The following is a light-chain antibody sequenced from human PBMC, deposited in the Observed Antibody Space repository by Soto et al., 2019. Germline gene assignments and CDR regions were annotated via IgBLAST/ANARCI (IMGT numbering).Light chain of an antibody. Sequence: EIMMTQSPATLSVSPGERATLSCRASQSVGTNVAWYQQKPGQAPRLLIHAASTRATGIPARFSGSGSGTDFTLTISSLQSEDFAVYYCQQYNNWPPYTFGQGTKLDIK. J-gene: IGKJ2*01. CDR2: AAS. CDR1: QSVGTN. CDR3: QQYNNWPPYT. V-gene: IGKV3-15*01.